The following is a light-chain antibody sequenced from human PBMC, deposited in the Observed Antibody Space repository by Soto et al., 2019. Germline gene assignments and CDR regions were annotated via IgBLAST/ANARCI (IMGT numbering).Light chain of an antibody. CDR2: DDS. Sequence: SYELNQPPSVSVAPGQTARITCGGNNIGGKSVHWYQQKPGQAPVLVVYDDSDRPSGIPERFSGSNSVNTATLTISRVAAGDEADYYCQVWESGRGVFGTGTKV. J-gene: IGLJ1*01. V-gene: IGLV3-21*02. CDR3: QVWESGRGV. CDR1: NIGGKS.